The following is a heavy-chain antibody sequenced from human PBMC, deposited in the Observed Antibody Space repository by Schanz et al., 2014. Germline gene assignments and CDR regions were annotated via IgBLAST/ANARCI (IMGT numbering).Heavy chain of an antibody. V-gene: IGHV3-23*01. CDR1: GFTFTGYV. CDR3: ARDQSPYTNSSDVRYFDY. CDR2: IGGSGDST. Sequence: EVQLLESGGGLVQPGGSLRLSCVASGFTFTGYVMTWVRQAPGKGLEWVSGIGGSGDSTHYADSVKGRFIISRDNSKNTLYLQVNSLRAEDTAVYYCARDQSPYTNSSDVRYFDYWGQGSLXTVSS. J-gene: IGHJ4*02. D-gene: IGHD6-6*01.